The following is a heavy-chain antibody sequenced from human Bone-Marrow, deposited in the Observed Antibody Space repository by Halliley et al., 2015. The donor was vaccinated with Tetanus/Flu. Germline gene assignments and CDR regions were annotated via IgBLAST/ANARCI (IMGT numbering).Heavy chain of an antibody. Sequence: TYYRSKWYNDYAVSLKSRITINPDPSKNQFSLQLNSVTPEDTAVYYCARDRSPEYSSSYFDYWGQGSLVTVSS. CDR3: ARDRSPEYSSSYFDY. J-gene: IGHJ4*02. CDR2: TYYRSKWYN. D-gene: IGHD6-6*01. V-gene: IGHV6-1*01.